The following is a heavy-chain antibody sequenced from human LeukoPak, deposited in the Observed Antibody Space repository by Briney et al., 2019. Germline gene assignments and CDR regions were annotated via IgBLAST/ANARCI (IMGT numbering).Heavy chain of an antibody. CDR1: DDSIRTHY. V-gene: IGHV4-4*09. CDR3: ARTARLPDS. D-gene: IGHD2-21*01. CDR2: VYFSGIT. J-gene: IGHJ4*02. Sequence: PSETLSLTCTVSDDSIRTHYWSWIRQPPGKGLECIGYVYFSGITNYNPSLKSRVTMSVGTSKNQLSLKLSSVTAADTAVYYCARTARLPDSWGQGTLVTVSS.